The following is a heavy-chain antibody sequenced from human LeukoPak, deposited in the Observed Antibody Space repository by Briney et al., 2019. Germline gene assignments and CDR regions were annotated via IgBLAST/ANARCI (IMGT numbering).Heavy chain of an antibody. CDR3: ARALQTLWGYLDY. CDR1: GFTFSSYA. J-gene: IGHJ4*02. Sequence: GGSLRLSCAASGFTFSSYAMHWVRQAPGKGLEWVAVISYDGSNKYYADSVKGRFTISRDNSKNTLYLQMNSLRAEDTAVYYCARALQTLWGYLDYWGQGTLVTVSS. D-gene: IGHD3-16*01. V-gene: IGHV3-30-3*01. CDR2: ISYDGSNK.